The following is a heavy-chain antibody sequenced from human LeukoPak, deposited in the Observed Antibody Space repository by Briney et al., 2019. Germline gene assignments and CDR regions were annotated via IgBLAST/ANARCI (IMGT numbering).Heavy chain of an antibody. CDR1: GGTFSSYA. CDR3: ARDTSSGYYYSRFDP. CDR2: IIPIFGTA. V-gene: IGHV1-69*13. Sequence: ASVKVSCTASGGTFSSYAISWVRQAPGQGLEWMGGIIPIFGTANYAQKFQGRVTITADESTSTAYMELSSLRSEDTAVYYCARDTSSGYYYSRFDPWGQGTLVTVSS. D-gene: IGHD3-22*01. J-gene: IGHJ5*02.